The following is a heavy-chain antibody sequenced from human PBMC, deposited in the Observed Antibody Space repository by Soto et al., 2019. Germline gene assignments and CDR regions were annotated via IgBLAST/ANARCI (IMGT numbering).Heavy chain of an antibody. V-gene: IGHV1-46*01. Sequence: ASVKVSCKASGYTFTSYYMHWVRQAPGQGLEWMGIINPSGGSTSYAQKFQGRVTMTRDTSTSTVYMELSSLRSEDTAVYYCARESYYGSGSYYLYYYGMDVWGQATTVTVSS. CDR2: INPSGGST. CDR3: ARESYYGSGSYYLYYYGMDV. CDR1: GYTFTSYY. D-gene: IGHD3-10*01. J-gene: IGHJ6*02.